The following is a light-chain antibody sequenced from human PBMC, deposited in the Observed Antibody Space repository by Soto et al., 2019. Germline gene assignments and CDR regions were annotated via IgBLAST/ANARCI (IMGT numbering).Light chain of an antibody. J-gene: IGKJ1*01. CDR1: QSISSW. CDR2: KTS. V-gene: IGKV1-5*03. CDR3: QYANDYCWT. Sequence: DIQLTQSPSTLSASVGDRVTITCRASQSISSWLAWYQQKPGKAPNLLIYKTSNLESGVPSRFSGSGSGTDFTLTISSLQPDDLANYYGQYANDYCWTFGQGTKVEIK.